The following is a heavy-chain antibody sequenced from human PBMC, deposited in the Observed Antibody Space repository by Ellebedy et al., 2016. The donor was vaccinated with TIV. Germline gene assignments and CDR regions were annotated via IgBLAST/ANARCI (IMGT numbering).Heavy chain of an antibody. V-gene: IGHV3-21*01. CDR3: ARDQAPPGVITYYFDY. J-gene: IGHJ4*02. D-gene: IGHD3-16*02. Sequence: GESLKISXAASGFTFSSYSMNWVRQAPGKGLEWVSSISSSSSYIYYADSVKGRFTISRDNAKNSLYLQMNSLRAEDTAVYYCARDQAPPGVITYYFDYWGQGTLVTVSS. CDR2: ISSSSSYI. CDR1: GFTFSSYS.